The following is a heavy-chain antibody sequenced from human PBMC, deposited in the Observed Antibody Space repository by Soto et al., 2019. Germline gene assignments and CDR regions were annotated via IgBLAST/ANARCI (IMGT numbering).Heavy chain of an antibody. J-gene: IGHJ4*02. D-gene: IGHD7-27*01. CDR2: ISKSGGTI. Sequence: EVQLVESGGDLVQPGGSLRLSCAASGLTFSAYPMNWVRQAPGKGLEWVSYISKSGGTINYADSVKGRFTISRDNAKKSLYLQMNSLRAEDTALYYGVTWADPGYWGQGTLVTVSS. CDR3: VTWADPGY. V-gene: IGHV3-48*01. CDR1: GLTFSAYP.